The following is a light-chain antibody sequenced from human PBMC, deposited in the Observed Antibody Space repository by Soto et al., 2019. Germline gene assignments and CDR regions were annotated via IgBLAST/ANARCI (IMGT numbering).Light chain of an antibody. CDR2: AVS. CDR1: SSDVGGYTY. V-gene: IGLV2-14*01. J-gene: IGLJ1*01. CDR3: GSNTSFSILYV. Sequence: SVLTQPASVSGSPGQSITISCTGTSSDVGGYTYVSWYQHHPGKAPKVMIYAVSNPPSGVSNRFSGSKSGNTVSLTISGRQAEDEADYFFGSNTSFSILYVFGTETKVTFL.